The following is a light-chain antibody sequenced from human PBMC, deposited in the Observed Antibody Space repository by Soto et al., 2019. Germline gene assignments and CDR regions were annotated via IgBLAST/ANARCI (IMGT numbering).Light chain of an antibody. CDR2: AAS. CDR3: QQEYSYPPFT. V-gene: IGKV1-8*01. Sequence: AIRMTQSPSSLSASTGDRVTITCRASQGISSYLAWYQQKPGKAPKLLIYAASTLQSGVPSRFSGSESGTDFTLTISCLQSEDFASYYCQQEYSYPPFTFGSGNKVVI. J-gene: IGKJ3*01. CDR1: QGISSY.